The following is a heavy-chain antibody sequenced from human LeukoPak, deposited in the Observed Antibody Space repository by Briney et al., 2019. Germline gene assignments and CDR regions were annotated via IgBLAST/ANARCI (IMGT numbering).Heavy chain of an antibody. CDR2: MSPNSGDT. J-gene: IGHJ4*02. Sequence: ASVKVSCKASGYAFTSYDFNWVRQATGQRPEWMGWMSPNSGDTGYAQKFQDRVTMTRNTSISTAYMELSSLRSDDTAVYYCARGPPNWGYDYWGPGTMVTVSS. CDR1: GYAFTSYD. CDR3: ARGPPNWGYDY. D-gene: IGHD7-27*01. V-gene: IGHV1-8*01.